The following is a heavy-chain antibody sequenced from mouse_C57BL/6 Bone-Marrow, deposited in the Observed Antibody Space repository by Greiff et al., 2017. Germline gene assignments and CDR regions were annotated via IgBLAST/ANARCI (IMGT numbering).Heavy chain of an antibody. CDR2: IDPENGDT. Sequence: VQLQQSGAELVRPGASVKLSCTASGFNIKDDYMHWVKQRPEQGLEWIGWIDPENGDTEYASKFQGKATLTVDPSYSTAYMQLISLTSEYSTVYYWAREGGHSGDFYYWCQGTTPTVSA. V-gene: IGHV14-4*01. CDR1: GFNIKDDY. CDR3: AREGGHSGDFYY. J-gene: IGHJ2*01. D-gene: IGHD1-3*01.